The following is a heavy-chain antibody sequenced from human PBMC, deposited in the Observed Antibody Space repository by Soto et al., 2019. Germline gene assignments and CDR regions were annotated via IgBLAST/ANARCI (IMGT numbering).Heavy chain of an antibody. CDR1: GFTFGNYA. CDR3: AKGGGAPGYPIDY. J-gene: IGHJ4*02. CDR2: ISYDGSKR. Sequence: QVQLGESGGGVVQPGKSLRLSCVGSGFTFGNYAMYWVRQAPGKGLEWVVFISYDGSKRYHADYVKGQFTISRDNARKTLYLQMDSLRPEDTDVYYCAKGGGAPGYPIDYWGQGTLVTVSS. V-gene: IGHV3-30*18. D-gene: IGHD3-9*01.